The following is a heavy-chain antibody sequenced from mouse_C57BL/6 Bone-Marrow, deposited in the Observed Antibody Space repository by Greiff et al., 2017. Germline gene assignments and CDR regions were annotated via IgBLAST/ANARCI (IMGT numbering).Heavy chain of an antibody. CDR2: IYPRSGNT. J-gene: IGHJ3*01. CDR3: ARSGNDYSWFAY. CDR1: GYTFTSYG. V-gene: IGHV1-81*01. D-gene: IGHD2-4*01. Sequence: QVQLQQSGAELARPGASVKLSCKASGYTFTSYGISWVKQRTGQGLEWIGEIYPRSGNTYYNEKFKGKATLTADKSSSTAYMELRSLTSEDSAVYFCARSGNDYSWFAYWGQGTLVTGSA.